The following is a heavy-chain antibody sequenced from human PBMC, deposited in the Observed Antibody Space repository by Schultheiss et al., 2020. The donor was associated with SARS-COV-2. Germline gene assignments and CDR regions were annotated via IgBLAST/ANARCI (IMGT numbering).Heavy chain of an antibody. J-gene: IGHJ5*02. D-gene: IGHD1-7*01. CDR1: GFTVSSNY. CDR2: IYSGGST. Sequence: GGSLRLSCAASGFTVSSNYMSWVRQAPGKGLEWVSVIYSGGSTYYADSVKGRFTISRDNSKNTLYLQMNSLRAEDTAVYYCARGNWNYGSSVWFDPWGQGTLVTVSS. V-gene: IGHV3-66*01. CDR3: ARGNWNYGSSVWFDP.